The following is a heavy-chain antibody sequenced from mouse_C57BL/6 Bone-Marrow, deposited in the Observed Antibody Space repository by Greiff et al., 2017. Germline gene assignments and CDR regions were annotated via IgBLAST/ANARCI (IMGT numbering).Heavy chain of an antibody. D-gene: IGHD4-1*01. V-gene: IGHV1-69*01. CDR2: IDPSDSYT. CDR3: ARWGLGGY. J-gene: IGHJ2*01. CDR1: GYTFTSYW. Sequence: VQLQQPGAELVMPGASVKLSCKASGYTFTSYWMHWVKQRPGQGLEWIGEIDPSDSYTNYNQKFKGKSTLTVDKSSSTAYMQLSSLTSEDSAVYYCARWGLGGYWGQGTTLTVSS.